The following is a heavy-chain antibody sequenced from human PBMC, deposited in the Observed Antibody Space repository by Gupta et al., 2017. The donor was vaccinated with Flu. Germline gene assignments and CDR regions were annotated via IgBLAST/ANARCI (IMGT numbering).Heavy chain of an antibody. CDR2: LSSPWNYI. CDR1: GFSFSTYS. V-gene: IGHV3-21*02. D-gene: IGHD1-26*01. Sequence: EVQLVESGGGLVKPGGSLRLSCAASGFSFSTYSMNWVRQDPGKGLEWGSSLSSPWNYIFYADSVKGRFTISRDDANSSLYLQMSSLRAEDTAVYYCARVVGDSGSYYIDDWGQGTLVTVSS. CDR3: ARVVGDSGSYYIDD. J-gene: IGHJ4*02.